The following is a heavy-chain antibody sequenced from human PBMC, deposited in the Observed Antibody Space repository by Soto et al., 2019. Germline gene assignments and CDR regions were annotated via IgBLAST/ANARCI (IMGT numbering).Heavy chain of an antibody. Sequence: ASVKVSCKTSGYTFTDHYMHWVRQAPGQGLEWMGCINVKNGDAKYAQRLQVSVIMTRDTSIATTHLDMTMLTSDDTAVYSCARGTGSRWFDTWGQGAQVTGSS. CDR1: GYTFTDHY. J-gene: IGHJ5*02. V-gene: IGHV1-2*02. D-gene: IGHD3-10*01. CDR3: ARGTGSRWFDT. CDR2: INVKNGDA.